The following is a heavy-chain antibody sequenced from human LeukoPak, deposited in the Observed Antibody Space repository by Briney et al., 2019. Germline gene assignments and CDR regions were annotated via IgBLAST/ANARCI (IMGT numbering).Heavy chain of an antibody. J-gene: IGHJ4*02. Sequence: GRSLRLSCAASGFTFSDYSMHWVRQAPGKGLNWVAFIRYDGNNKYYADSVKGRFTISRDNSKNMLYLQMNSLRAEDTAVYYCARDSDSYGSDYWGQGTLVTVSS. CDR3: ARDSDSYGSDY. V-gene: IGHV3-30*02. CDR1: GFTFSDYS. D-gene: IGHD5-18*01. CDR2: IRYDGNNK.